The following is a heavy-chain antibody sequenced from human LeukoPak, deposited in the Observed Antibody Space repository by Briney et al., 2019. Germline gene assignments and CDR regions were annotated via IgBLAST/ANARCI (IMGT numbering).Heavy chain of an antibody. V-gene: IGHV4-61*02. D-gene: IGHD4-17*01. Sequence: PSETLSLTCTVSGGSISSGSYYWSWIRQPAGKGLEWIGRIYTSGSTNYNPTLKSRVTISVDTSKNQFSLKLSSVTAADTAVYYCARDLRPALRIGVGWFDPWGQGTLVTVSS. CDR3: ARDLRPALRIGVGWFDP. J-gene: IGHJ5*02. CDR1: GGSISSGSYY. CDR2: IYTSGST.